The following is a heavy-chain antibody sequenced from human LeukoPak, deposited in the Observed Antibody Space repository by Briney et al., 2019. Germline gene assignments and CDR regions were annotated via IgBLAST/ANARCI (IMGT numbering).Heavy chain of an antibody. J-gene: IGHJ6*03. Sequence: NPSETLSLTYAVYGGSFSGYYWSWIRQPPGKGLEWIGEINHSGSTNYNPSLKSRVTISADTSKNQFSLKLSSVTAADTAVYYCARGLRYYDILTGQNMDVWGKGTTVTVSS. CDR3: ARGLRYYDILTGQNMDV. CDR1: GGSFSGYY. CDR2: INHSGST. D-gene: IGHD3-9*01. V-gene: IGHV4-34*01.